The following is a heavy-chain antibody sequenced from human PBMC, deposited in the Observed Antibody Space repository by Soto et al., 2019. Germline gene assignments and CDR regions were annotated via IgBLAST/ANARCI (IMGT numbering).Heavy chain of an antibody. J-gene: IGHJ5*02. D-gene: IGHD4-17*01. CDR2: INPNSGGT. CDR3: ARDRYPVSNWFDP. Sequence: EASVKVSFKASGYTFTGYYMHWLRQAPGQGLEWMGWINPNSGGTNYAQKFQGRVTMTRDASISTAYMELSRLRSDDTAVYYCARDRYPVSNWFDPWGQGTLVTVSS. CDR1: GYTFTGYY. V-gene: IGHV1-2*02.